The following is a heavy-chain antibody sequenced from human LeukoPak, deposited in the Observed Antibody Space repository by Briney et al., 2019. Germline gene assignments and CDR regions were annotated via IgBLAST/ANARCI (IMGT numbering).Heavy chain of an antibody. D-gene: IGHD5-12*01. J-gene: IGHJ4*02. V-gene: IGHV3-21*01. Sequence: GGSLRLSCAASGYTFSSYAMTWVRQAPGEGLEWVSSISSSGSYTYYADSVKGRFTISRDNAKNSLYLQMNSLRAEDTAVYYCARDAGLSGYDYNYWGQGTLVTVSS. CDR1: GYTFSSYA. CDR2: ISSSGSYT. CDR3: ARDAGLSGYDYNY.